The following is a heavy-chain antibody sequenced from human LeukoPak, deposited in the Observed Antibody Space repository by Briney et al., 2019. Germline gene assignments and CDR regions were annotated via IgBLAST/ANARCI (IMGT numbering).Heavy chain of an antibody. CDR2: KKQDESEK. V-gene: IGHV3-7*01. D-gene: IGHD1-26*01. Sequence: GGSLRLSCAVSGFTFSNYWMSWVRQAPGKGLEWVAHKKQDESEKYYVDSVKGRFTIYRDNAKNPLYLHMNSLRAEDTAIYYCARDKIVGASKFDYWGQGTLVTVSS. J-gene: IGHJ4*02. CDR3: ARDKIVGASKFDY. CDR1: GFTFSNYW.